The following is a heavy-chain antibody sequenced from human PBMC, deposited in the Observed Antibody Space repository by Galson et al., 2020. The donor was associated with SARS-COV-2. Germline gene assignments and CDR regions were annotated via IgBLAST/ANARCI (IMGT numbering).Heavy chain of an antibody. CDR3: ARVLPMTYAILDF. J-gene: IGHJ4*02. CDR2: IYYSGNT. Sequence: SETLSLTCTVSGAYVGSNYWSWIRQPPGRGLEWIGFIYYSGNTNYNPSLQSRATISVDTSSNQVSLRVTSVTAADTAVYYCARVLPMTYAILDFWGLGTPVTVSS. D-gene: IGHD2-2*01. V-gene: IGHV4-59*02. CDR1: GAYVGSNY.